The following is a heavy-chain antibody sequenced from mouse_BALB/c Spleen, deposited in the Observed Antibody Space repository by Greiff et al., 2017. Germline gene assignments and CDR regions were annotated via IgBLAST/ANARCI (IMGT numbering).Heavy chain of an antibody. J-gene: IGHJ3*01. Sequence: DVMLVESGGGLVKPGGSLKLSCAASGFTFSDYYMYWVRQTPEKRLEWVATISDGGSYTYSPDSVKGRFTISSDNAKNNLYLQMSSLKSEDTAMYYCARGRYDTFAYWGQGTLVTVSA. CDR1: GFTFSDYY. CDR3: ARGRYDTFAY. D-gene: IGHD2-14*01. V-gene: IGHV5-4*02. CDR2: ISDGGSYT.